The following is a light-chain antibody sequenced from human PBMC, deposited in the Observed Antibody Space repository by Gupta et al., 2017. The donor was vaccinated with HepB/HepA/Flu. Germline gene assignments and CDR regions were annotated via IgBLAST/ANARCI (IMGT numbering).Light chain of an antibody. Sequence: QSVLTQSPSASGTPGPRVTISCSGSSSNIGSNYVYWYQQLPRTAPKFLIYRNNQRPSGVPDRFSGSKSGTSASLAISGLRAEDEADYYCAAWDDSLSSVVFGGGTKLTVL. CDR2: RNN. V-gene: IGLV1-47*01. CDR1: SSNIGSNY. J-gene: IGLJ2*01. CDR3: AAWDDSLSSVV.